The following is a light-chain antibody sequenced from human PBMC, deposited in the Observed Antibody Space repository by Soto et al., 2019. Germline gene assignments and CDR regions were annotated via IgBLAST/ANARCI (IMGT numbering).Light chain of an antibody. CDR1: SSDVGGYNY. CDR2: DVS. Sequence: QSALTQPASGSGSPGQSITISCTGTSSDVGGYNYVSWYQQHPGKAPKLMIYDVSNRPSGVSNRLSGSKSGNTASLTISGLQAEDEDDYYCSSYTSSSTVVFGGGTKLTVL. CDR3: SSYTSSSTVV. V-gene: IGLV2-14*01. J-gene: IGLJ2*01.